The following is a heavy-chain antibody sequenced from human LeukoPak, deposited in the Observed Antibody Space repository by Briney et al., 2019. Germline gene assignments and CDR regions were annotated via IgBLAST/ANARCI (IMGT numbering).Heavy chain of an antibody. V-gene: IGHV1-18*01. Sequence: ASVKVSCKASGYTFTSYGISWVRQAPGQGLEWMGWISAYNGNTNYAQKLQGRVTMTTDTSTSTAYMELRSLRSDDTAVYYCARIGGPTYYYGSGSLDAFDIWGQGTMVTVSS. J-gene: IGHJ3*02. CDR2: ISAYNGNT. D-gene: IGHD3-10*01. CDR1: GYTFTSYG. CDR3: ARIGGPTYYYGSGSLDAFDI.